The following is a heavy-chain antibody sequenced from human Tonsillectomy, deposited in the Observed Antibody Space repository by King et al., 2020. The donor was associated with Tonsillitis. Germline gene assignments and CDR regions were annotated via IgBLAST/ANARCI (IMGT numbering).Heavy chain of an antibody. CDR2: IDGDGSGT. V-gene: IGHV3-74*02. D-gene: IGHD2-15*01. J-gene: IGHJ4*02. CDR1: GFSFSDYW. CDR3: ARRYCSGGSCFLDH. Sequence: VQLVESGGGLVQPGGSLRLSCVASGFSFSDYWIHWVRQVPGKGPVWVSRIDGDGSGTSYADSVKGRFTISRDNAKNTLYLQMNSLRVEDTAVYYCARRYCSGGSCFLDHWGQGTLVTVSS.